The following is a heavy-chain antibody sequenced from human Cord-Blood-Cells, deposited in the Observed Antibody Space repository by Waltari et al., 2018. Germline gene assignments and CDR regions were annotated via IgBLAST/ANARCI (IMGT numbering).Heavy chain of an antibody. V-gene: IGHV1-58*01. CDR1: GFTFTSSA. Sequence: QMQLVQSGPEVKKPGTSVKVSCKASGFTFTSSAVQWVRQARGQRLEWIGWIVVGSGNTNYAQKFQERVTITRDMSTSTADMELSSLRSEDTAVYYCAAYSSSSGRWFDPWGQGTLVTVSS. CDR2: IVVGSGNT. J-gene: IGHJ5*02. CDR3: AAYSSSSGRWFDP. D-gene: IGHD6-6*01.